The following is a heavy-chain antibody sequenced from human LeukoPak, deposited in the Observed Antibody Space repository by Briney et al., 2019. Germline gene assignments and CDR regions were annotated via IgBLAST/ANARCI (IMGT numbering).Heavy chain of an antibody. CDR3: ARGGAYSNVDY. J-gene: IGHJ4*02. V-gene: IGHV1-69*13. D-gene: IGHD4-11*01. CDR2: IIPIFGTA. CDR1: GGTFSSYA. Sequence: GASVKVSCKGSGGTFSSYAISWVRQAPGQGLEWMGGIIPIFGTANYAQKFQGRVTITADESTSTAYMELSSLRSEDTAVYYCARGGAYSNVDYWGQGTLVTVSS.